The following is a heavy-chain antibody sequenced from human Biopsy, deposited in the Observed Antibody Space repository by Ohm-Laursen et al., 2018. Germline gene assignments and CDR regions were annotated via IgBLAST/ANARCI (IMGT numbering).Heavy chain of an antibody. J-gene: IGHJ4*02. D-gene: IGHD6-19*01. Sequence: ASVKVSCKASGFSFTGYYIHWVRQAPGHGLEWMGWISPKSGGTNYAQKFQCNITMTKNTSMSTAYMEMSRLRSDDTAVYYCALQSVAQMKNFDYWGQGTLVTVSS. CDR2: ISPKSGGT. CDR3: ALQSVAQMKNFDY. CDR1: GFSFTGYY. V-gene: IGHV1-2*02.